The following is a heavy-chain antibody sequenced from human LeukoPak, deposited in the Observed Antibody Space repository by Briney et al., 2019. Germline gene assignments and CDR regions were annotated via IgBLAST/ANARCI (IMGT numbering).Heavy chain of an antibody. Sequence: PGGSLRLSCAASGFTFSSYSMNWVRQAPGKGLEWVPYISSSSSTIYYADSVKGRFTISRDNAKNSLYLQMNSLRAEDTAVYYCARDPHYYDSSGNTVDYWGQGTLVTVSS. D-gene: IGHD3-22*01. J-gene: IGHJ4*02. CDR2: ISSSSSTI. V-gene: IGHV3-48*04. CDR3: ARDPHYYDSSGNTVDY. CDR1: GFTFSSYS.